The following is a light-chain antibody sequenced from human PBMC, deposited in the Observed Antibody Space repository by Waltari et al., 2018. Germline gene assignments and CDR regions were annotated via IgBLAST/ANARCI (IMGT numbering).Light chain of an antibody. J-gene: IGLJ2*01. CDR1: ALPKQY. Sequence: SYDMTQPPSVSVSPGQTAKITCSGDALPKQYTYWYQHKPGQAPLLVIHKETERPSGISERISDTSSRKTVTLTLRGVQEKDEADYYSLSAYSGGSQVVFGGGTKLTVL. CDR3: LSAYSGGSQVV. CDR2: KET. V-gene: IGLV3-25*03.